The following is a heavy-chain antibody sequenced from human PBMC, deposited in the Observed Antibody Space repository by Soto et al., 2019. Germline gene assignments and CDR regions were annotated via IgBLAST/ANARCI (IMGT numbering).Heavy chain of an antibody. CDR1: GFTFSSYG. CDR2: ISYDGSNK. CDR3: AKDQGTYSQRGGPSDY. J-gene: IGHJ4*02. D-gene: IGHD1-1*01. Sequence: QVQLVESGGGVVQPGRSLRLSCAASGFTFSSYGMHWVRQAPGKGLEWVAVISYDGSNKYYADSVKGRFTISRDNSKNTLYLQMNRLRAEDTAVYYCAKDQGTYSQRGGPSDYWGQGTLVTVSS. V-gene: IGHV3-30*18.